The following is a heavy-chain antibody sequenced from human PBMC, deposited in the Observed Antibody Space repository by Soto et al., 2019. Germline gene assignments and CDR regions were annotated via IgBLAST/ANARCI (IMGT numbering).Heavy chain of an antibody. V-gene: IGHV3-21*01. CDR1: GFTFTRYS. CDR2: TSSTTNYI. Sequence: GGSLRLSCAASGFTFTRYSVNWVRQAPGKGLEWVSSTSSTTNYICYADSMKGRFTVSRDNAKNSVYLEMNSLSAEDTAVYYCARESEDLTSNFDYWGQGTLVTVSS. J-gene: IGHJ4*02. CDR3: ARESEDLTSNFDY.